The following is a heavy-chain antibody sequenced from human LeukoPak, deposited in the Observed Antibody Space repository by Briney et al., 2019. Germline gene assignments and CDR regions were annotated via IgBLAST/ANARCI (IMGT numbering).Heavy chain of an antibody. CDR1: GYTFTGYY. J-gene: IGHJ4*02. CDR3: ARDARGTMVWEFDY. CDR2: INPNRGGT. Sequence: GASVKVSCKASGYTFTGYYMHWVRQAAGQEVEWMGWINPNRGGTNYAQKFQGRVTMTRDTSISRAYRELSRLRSDDTAVYYCARDARGTMVWEFDYWGQGTLVTVS. D-gene: IGHD3-10*01. V-gene: IGHV1-2*02.